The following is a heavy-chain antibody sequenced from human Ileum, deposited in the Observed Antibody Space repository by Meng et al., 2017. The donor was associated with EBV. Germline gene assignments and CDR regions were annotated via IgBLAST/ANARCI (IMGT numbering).Heavy chain of an antibody. Sequence: QVPLQGWGPGLGKPSGTLSLTGSVSGDSISSHRWWGWVRQPPTKGPEWIGEIFHVGTGNYNPSLKSRVTISMDTSKNQISLGLTSVTAADTAVYYCAARVGGSYSGFDLWGQGTLVTVSS. D-gene: IGHD1-26*01. CDR2: IFHVGTG. V-gene: IGHV4-4*02. J-gene: IGHJ4*02. CDR1: GDSISSHRW. CDR3: AARVGGSYSGFDL.